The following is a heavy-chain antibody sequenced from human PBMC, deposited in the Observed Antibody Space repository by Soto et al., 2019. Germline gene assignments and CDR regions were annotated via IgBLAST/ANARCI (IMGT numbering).Heavy chain of an antibody. CDR1: GFTFNTYP. D-gene: IGHD4-17*01. V-gene: IGHV3-23*01. CDR2: ISGAGETT. CDR3: AKRAGDGYLDY. Sequence: GGSLRLSCAASGFTFNTYPMNWVRQAPGKGPEWVSFISGAGETTYYADSVKGRATISRDNSRNMLYLQMNSLRAEDTAIYYCAKRAGDGYLDYWGQGSLVTVSS. J-gene: IGHJ4*02.